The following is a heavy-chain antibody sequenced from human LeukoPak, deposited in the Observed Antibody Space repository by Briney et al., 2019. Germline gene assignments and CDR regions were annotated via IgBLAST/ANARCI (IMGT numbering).Heavy chain of an antibody. V-gene: IGHV1-69*01. CDR2: IIPIFGTA. D-gene: IGHD3/OR15-3a*01. J-gene: IGHJ5*02. CDR1: GGTFSSYA. CDR3: ALRIMISYNWFDP. Sequence: SVKVSCKASGGTFSSYAISWVRQAPGQGLEWMGGIIPIFGTANYAQKFQGRVTITANESTSTAYMELSSLRSEDTAVYYCALRIMISYNWFDPWGQGTLFTVSS.